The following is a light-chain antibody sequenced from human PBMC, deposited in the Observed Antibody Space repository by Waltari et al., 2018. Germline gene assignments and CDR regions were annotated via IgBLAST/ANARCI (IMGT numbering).Light chain of an antibody. Sequence: QSVLTQPPSVSGTRGQRVTISCSGSRFNIGSNYVYWYHQLPGAAPNRLIYRKNQRPSGVPDRFSGSKSGTSASLAISGLRSEDEGYYHCATWDDSVSGQVFGGGTKLTVL. CDR2: RKN. J-gene: IGLJ2*01. CDR1: RFNIGSNY. CDR3: ATWDDSVSGQV. V-gene: IGLV1-47*01.